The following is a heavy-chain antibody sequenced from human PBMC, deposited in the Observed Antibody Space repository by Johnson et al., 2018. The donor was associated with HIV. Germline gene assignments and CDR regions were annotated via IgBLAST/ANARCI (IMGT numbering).Heavy chain of an antibody. V-gene: IGHV3-30-3*01. CDR1: GFTFSSYA. CDR2: ISYDGSNK. D-gene: IGHD3-10*01. J-gene: IGHJ3*02. Sequence: QVQLVESGGGVVQPGRSLRLSCAASGFTFSSYAMHWVRQAPGKGPEWVAVISYDGSNKYYADSVKGRFTISRNTSKNTLYLQMNSLRAEDPAIYYCARAPGNDAFDIWGQGTMVTVSS. CDR3: ARAPGNDAFDI.